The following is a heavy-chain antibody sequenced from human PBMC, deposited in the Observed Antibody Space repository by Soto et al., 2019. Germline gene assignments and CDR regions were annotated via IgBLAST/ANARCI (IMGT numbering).Heavy chain of an antibody. Sequence: PSETLSLTCTVSGGSISSGDYYWSWIRQPPGKGLEWIGYIYYSGSTYYNPSLKSRVTISVDTSKNQFSLKLSSVTAADTAVYYCARLYGYCIRNSCHGHYAMDGWGQGTTVTVSS. CDR2: IYYSGST. CDR3: ARLYGYCIRNSCHGHYAMDG. CDR1: GGSISSGDYY. V-gene: IGHV4-30-4*01. D-gene: IGHD2-2*01. J-gene: IGHJ6*02.